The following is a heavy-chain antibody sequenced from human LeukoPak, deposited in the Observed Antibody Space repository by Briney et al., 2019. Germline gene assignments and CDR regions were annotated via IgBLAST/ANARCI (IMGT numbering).Heavy chain of an antibody. CDR3: ARGGRRGAAARQNSNFDY. J-gene: IGHJ4*02. Sequence: PSETLSLTCTVSGGSISSSSYYWGWIRQPPGKGLEWIGSIYYSGSTYYNPSLKSRVTISVDTSKNQFSLKLSSVTAADTAVYYCARGGRRGAAARQNSNFDYWGQGTLVTVSS. CDR1: GGSISSSSYY. V-gene: IGHV4-39*07. D-gene: IGHD6-13*01. CDR2: IYYSGST.